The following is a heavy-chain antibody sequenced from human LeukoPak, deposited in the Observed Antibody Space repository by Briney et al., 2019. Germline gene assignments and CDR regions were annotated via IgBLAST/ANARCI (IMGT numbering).Heavy chain of an antibody. CDR3: ARDVRWYWVEADY. CDR1: GYTFTSYY. CDR2: INPSGGST. V-gene: IGHV1-46*01. Sequence: ASVKVSCKASGYTFTSYYMHWVRQAPGQGLEGMGIINPSGGSTSYAQKFQGRVTMTRDMSTSTVYMELSSLRSEDTAVYYCARDVRWYWVEADYWGQGTLVTVSS. J-gene: IGHJ4*02. D-gene: IGHD4-23*01.